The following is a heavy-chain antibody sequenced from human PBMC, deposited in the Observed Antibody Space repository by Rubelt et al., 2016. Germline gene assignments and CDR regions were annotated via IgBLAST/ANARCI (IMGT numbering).Heavy chain of an antibody. Sequence: QVQLVESGGGLVQPVGSLRLSCAASGFTFRSYGMHWVRQAPGKGLEWLAVIWYDGSNKYYADSVKGRFNIFRDNSKNTLYLKLNSLRAEDTAVYHCARDVSSNYDYDHWGQGTLVTVSS. CDR1: GFTFRSYG. J-gene: IGHJ4*02. CDR2: IWYDGSNK. V-gene: IGHV3-33*08. D-gene: IGHD4-11*01. CDR3: ARDVSSNYDYDH.